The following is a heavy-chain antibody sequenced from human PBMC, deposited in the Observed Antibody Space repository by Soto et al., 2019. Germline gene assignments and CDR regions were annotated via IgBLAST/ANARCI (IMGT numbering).Heavy chain of an antibody. V-gene: IGHV1-18*04. Sequence: QVQLVQSGADVKKPGASVKVSCKASGYTFTSYGISWVRQAPGQGLEWMGWISAYNGNTNYAQKLQGRVTMTTDTSTSTAYREQRGLRSDDTAVYYCARWDGIAAAATPEEFDPWGQGTLVTVSS. J-gene: IGHJ5*02. CDR2: ISAYNGNT. CDR1: GYTFTSYG. D-gene: IGHD6-13*01. CDR3: ARWDGIAAAATPEEFDP.